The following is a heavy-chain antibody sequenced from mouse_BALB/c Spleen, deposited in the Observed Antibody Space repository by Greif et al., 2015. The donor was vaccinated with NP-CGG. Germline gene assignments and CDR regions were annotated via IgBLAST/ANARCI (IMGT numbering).Heavy chain of an antibody. CDR1: GFTFSSFG. Sequence: EVKVEESGGGLVQPGGSRKLSCAASGFTFSSFGMHWVRQAPEKGLEWVAYISSGSSTIYYADTVKGRFTISRDNPKNTLFLQMTSLRSEDTAMYYCARSGGTTVVARYWYFDVWGAGTTVTVSS. D-gene: IGHD1-1*01. J-gene: IGHJ1*01. V-gene: IGHV5-17*02. CDR3: ARSGGTTVVARYWYFDV. CDR2: ISSGSSTI.